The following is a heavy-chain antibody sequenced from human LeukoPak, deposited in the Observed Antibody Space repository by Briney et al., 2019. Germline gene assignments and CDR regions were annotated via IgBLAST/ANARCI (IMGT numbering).Heavy chain of an antibody. D-gene: IGHD6-13*01. CDR3: VKDYSTIAAAANPLFDY. CDR1: GXTFSSYA. J-gene: IGHJ4*02. Sequence: PGGSLRLSCAASGXTFSSYALTWVRQAPGKGLEWVSGITGSGDTTFYADSVKGRFTISRDNSKNTLYLQMHSLRAEDTAVYYCVKDYSTIAAAANPLFDYWGQGALVTVSS. V-gene: IGHV3-23*01. CDR2: ITGSGDTT.